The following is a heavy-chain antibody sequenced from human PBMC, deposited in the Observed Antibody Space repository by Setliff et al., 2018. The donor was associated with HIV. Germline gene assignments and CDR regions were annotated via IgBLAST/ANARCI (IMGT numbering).Heavy chain of an antibody. CDR1: GGSISSSSYY. CDR3: ARGYSSSYYFDY. V-gene: IGHV4-39*01. D-gene: IGHD5-18*01. CDR2: IYYSGST. Sequence: PSETLSLTCTVSGGSISSSSYYWGWIRQPPGEGLEWIGSIYYSGSTYYNPSLKSRVTISVDTSKNQFSLKLGSVTAADTAVYYCARGYSSSYYFDYWGQGTLVTVSS. J-gene: IGHJ4*02.